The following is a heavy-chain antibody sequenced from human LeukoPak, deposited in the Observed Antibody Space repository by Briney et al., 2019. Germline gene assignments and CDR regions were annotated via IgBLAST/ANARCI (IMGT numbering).Heavy chain of an antibody. Sequence: PGGSLRLSCAASGFTFSSYTIHWVRQAPGKGLEWVAVISYDGSNKYYADSVKGRFTISRDNSKNTLYLQMNSLRAEDTAVYYCARDFLLLWLGEPPGHFDYWGQGTLVTVSS. CDR1: GFTFSSYT. V-gene: IGHV3-30*04. CDR2: ISYDGSNK. J-gene: IGHJ4*02. CDR3: ARDFLLLWLGEPPGHFDY. D-gene: IGHD3-10*01.